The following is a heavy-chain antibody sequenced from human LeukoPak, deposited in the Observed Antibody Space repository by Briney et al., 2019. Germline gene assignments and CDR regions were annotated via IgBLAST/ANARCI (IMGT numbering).Heavy chain of an antibody. Sequence: SETLSLTCTVSGGSISSYYWSWIRQPPGKGLEWIGYIYYSGSTNYNPSLKSRVTISVDTSKNQFSLKLSSVTAADTAVYYCARFRYYDILTAPPAVAFDIWGQGTMVTVSS. CDR1: GGSISSYY. V-gene: IGHV4-59*08. CDR3: ARFRYYDILTAPPAVAFDI. J-gene: IGHJ3*02. CDR2: IYYSGST. D-gene: IGHD3-9*01.